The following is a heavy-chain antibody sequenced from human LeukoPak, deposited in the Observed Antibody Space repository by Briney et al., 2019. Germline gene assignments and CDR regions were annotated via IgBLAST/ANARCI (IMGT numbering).Heavy chain of an antibody. J-gene: IGHJ4*02. CDR1: GFTFSSYE. CDR2: ISSSGGTI. CDR3: ARAKSGGDY. V-gene: IGHV3-48*03. Sequence: GGSLRLSCAASGFTFSSYEMNWVRQAPGKGLECVSYISSSGGTISYADSVKGRFTVSRDNAKNSLYLQMNSLRDEDTAVYYCARAKSGGDYWGQGTLVTVSS. D-gene: IGHD3-10*01.